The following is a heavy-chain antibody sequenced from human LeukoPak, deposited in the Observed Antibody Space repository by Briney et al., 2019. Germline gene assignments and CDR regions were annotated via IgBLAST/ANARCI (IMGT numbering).Heavy chain of an antibody. CDR3: AKEGWEWFGELPT. Sequence: GGSLRVSCATSGFTFSSYAMSWVRQAPGKGLEWVSAISGSGGSTYYADSVKGRFIISRDNSKNTLYLQMNSLRAEDTAVYYCAKEGWEWFGELPTWGQGTLVAVSS. J-gene: IGHJ1*01. D-gene: IGHD3-10*01. CDR1: GFTFSSYA. CDR2: ISGSGGST. V-gene: IGHV3-23*01.